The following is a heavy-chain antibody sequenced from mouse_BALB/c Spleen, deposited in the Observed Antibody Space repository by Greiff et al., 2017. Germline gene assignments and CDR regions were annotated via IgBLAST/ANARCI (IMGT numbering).Heavy chain of an antibody. CDR1: GFNIKDTY. V-gene: IGHV14-3*02. D-gene: IGHD4-1*01. Sequence: EVQLQESGAELVKPGASVKLSCTASGFNIKDTYMHWVKQRPEQGLEWIGRIDPANGNTKYDPKFQGKATITADTSSNTAYLQLSSLTSEDTAVYYCAKLAAWFAYWGQGTLVTVSA. CDR2: IDPANGNT. CDR3: AKLAAWFAY. J-gene: IGHJ3*01.